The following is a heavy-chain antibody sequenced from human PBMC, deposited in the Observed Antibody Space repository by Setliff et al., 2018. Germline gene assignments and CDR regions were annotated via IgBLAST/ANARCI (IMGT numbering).Heavy chain of an antibody. J-gene: IGHJ6*03. Sequence: SETLSLTCTVSGGSISSSSYYWGWIRQPPGKGLEWIGSIYYSGSTYYNPSLKSRVTISVDTSKNQFSLKLSSVTAVDTAVYYCARDEFLEGSYYYYYYMDVWGKGTTVTVSS. CDR2: IYYSGST. V-gene: IGHV4-39*02. CDR3: ARDEFLEGSYYYYYYMDV. CDR1: GGSISSSSYY. D-gene: IGHD3-3*01.